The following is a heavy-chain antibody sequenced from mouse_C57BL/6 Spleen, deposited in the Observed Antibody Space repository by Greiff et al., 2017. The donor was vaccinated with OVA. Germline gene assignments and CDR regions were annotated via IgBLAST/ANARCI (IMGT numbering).Heavy chain of an antibody. CDR3: ARGYDYAYYAMDY. D-gene: IGHD2-4*01. CDR1: GFTFSDYG. Sequence: EVKLMESGGGLVKPGGSLKLSCAASGFTFSDYGMHWVRQAPEKGLEWVAYISSGSSTIYYADTVKGRFTISRDNAKNTLFLQMTSLRSEDTAMYYCARGYDYAYYAMDYWGQGTSVTVSS. V-gene: IGHV5-17*01. CDR2: ISSGSSTI. J-gene: IGHJ4*01.